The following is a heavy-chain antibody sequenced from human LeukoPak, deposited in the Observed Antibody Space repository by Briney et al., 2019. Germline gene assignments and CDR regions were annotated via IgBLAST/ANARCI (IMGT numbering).Heavy chain of an antibody. Sequence: GASVKVSCKASGYTFTSCGISWVRQAPGQGLEWMGGIIPVFGTSNYAQKFQGRVTITADESTRTAYMELSSLRSEDTAVYYCARVTGGRYCSTTSCYMRGWFDPWGQGTLVTVSS. V-gene: IGHV1-69*13. J-gene: IGHJ5*02. CDR1: GYTFTSCG. D-gene: IGHD2-2*02. CDR3: ARVTGGRYCSTTSCYMRGWFDP. CDR2: IIPVFGTS.